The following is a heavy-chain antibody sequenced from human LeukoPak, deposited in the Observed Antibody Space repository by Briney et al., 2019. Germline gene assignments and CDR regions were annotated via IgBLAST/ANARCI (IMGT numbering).Heavy chain of an antibody. CDR1: GYTLTELS. Sequence: ASVKVSCKVSGYTLTELSMHWVRQAPGKGLEWMGGFDPEDGETIYAQKFQGRVTMTEDTSTDTAYMELSSLRSEDTAVYYCATEAWILSGSYSVGAFDIWGQGTMVTVSS. D-gene: IGHD1-26*01. CDR3: ATEAWILSGSYSVGAFDI. V-gene: IGHV1-24*01. CDR2: FDPEDGET. J-gene: IGHJ3*02.